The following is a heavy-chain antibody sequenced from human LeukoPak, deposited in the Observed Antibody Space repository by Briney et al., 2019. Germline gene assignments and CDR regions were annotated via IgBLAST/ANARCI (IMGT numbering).Heavy chain of an antibody. V-gene: IGHV4-59*08. CDR1: GGSISSYY. Sequence: SETLSLTCTVSGGSISSYYWSWIRQPPGKGLEWIGYIYYSGSTNYNPSLKSRVTISVDTSKNQFSLKLSSVTAADTAVYYCARAGITIFGVVYYYYGMDVWGQGTTVTVSS. D-gene: IGHD3-3*01. CDR3: ARAGITIFGVVYYYYGMDV. CDR2: IYYSGST. J-gene: IGHJ6*02.